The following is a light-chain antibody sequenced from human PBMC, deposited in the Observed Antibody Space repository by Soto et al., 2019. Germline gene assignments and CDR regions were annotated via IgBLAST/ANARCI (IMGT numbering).Light chain of an antibody. CDR2: DVS. J-gene: IGLJ1*01. Sequence: QSALTQPASVSGSPGQSITISCTGTSSDVGGYNYVSWYQQHPGKAPKLMIYDVSSRPSGVSNRISGSKSGNTASLTISGLQAEDEADYYCSSYTSSSTLYVFRTGTKLTVL. CDR3: SSYTSSSTLYV. V-gene: IGLV2-14*01. CDR1: SSDVGGYNY.